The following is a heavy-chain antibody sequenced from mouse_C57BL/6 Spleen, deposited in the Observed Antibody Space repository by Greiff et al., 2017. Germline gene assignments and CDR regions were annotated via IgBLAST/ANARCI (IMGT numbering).Heavy chain of an antibody. CDR3: ARGYGSSYYAMDY. CDR1: GYTFTSYW. CDR2: IHPNSGST. V-gene: IGHV1-64*01. J-gene: IGHJ4*01. Sequence: VQLQQPGAELVKPGASVKLSCKASGYTFTSYWMHWVKQRPGQGLEWIGMIHPNSGSTNYNEKFKSKATLTVDKSSSTAYMQLSSLTSEDSAVYNCARGYGSSYYAMDYWGQGTSVTVSS. D-gene: IGHD1-1*01.